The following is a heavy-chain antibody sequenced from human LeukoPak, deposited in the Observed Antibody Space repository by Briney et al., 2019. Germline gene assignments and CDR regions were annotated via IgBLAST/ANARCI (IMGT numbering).Heavy chain of an antibody. CDR2: IYPGDSDT. J-gene: IGHJ4*02. Sequence: GESLKISCKGSGYSFTSYWIGCVRQMPGKGLEWMGIIYPGDSDTRYSPSFPGQVTISADKSISTAFLQWSSLKASDTAMYYCARSGGATLYYFDYWGQGTLVTVSS. CDR3: ARSGGATLYYFDY. CDR1: GYSFTSYW. D-gene: IGHD1-26*01. V-gene: IGHV5-51*01.